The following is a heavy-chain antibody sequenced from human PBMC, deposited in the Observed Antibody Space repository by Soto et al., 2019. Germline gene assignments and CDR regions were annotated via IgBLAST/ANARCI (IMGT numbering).Heavy chain of an antibody. Sequence: PSETLSLTCAVSGYSISSGYYWGWIRQPPGKGLEWIGSIYHSGSTNYNPSLKSRVTMSVDTSKNQFSLKLSSVTAADTAVYYCARKSSAWSSDYWGQGTLVT. CDR3: ARKSSAWSSDY. D-gene: IGHD6-19*01. J-gene: IGHJ4*02. CDR1: GYSISSGYY. V-gene: IGHV4-38-2*01. CDR2: IYHSGST.